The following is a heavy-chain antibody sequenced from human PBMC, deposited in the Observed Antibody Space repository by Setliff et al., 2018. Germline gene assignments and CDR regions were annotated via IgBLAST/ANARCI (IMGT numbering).Heavy chain of an antibody. CDR3: ARTHCTTTSCFYFHY. V-gene: IGHV4-30-4*01. CDR2: ISHGVST. J-gene: IGHJ4*02. Sequence: SETLSLTCTVSGASVTSFDYYWSWIRQPPGKGLEYIGHISHGVSTSCSPSLKSRLSISADTSKNQFSLKLTSVTAADTAVYYCARTHCTTTSCFYFHYWGQGTVVTAPQ. D-gene: IGHD2-2*01. CDR1: GASVTSFDYY.